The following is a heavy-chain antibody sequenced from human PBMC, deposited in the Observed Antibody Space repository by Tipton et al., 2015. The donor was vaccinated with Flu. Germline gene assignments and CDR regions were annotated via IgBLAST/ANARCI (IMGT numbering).Heavy chain of an antibody. CDR1: GFTFDDYA. V-gene: IGHV3-9*01. D-gene: IGHD3-22*01. J-gene: IGHJ3*02. CDR2: ISWNSGSI. CDR3: ATDYYDSSGSYDAFDI. Sequence: SLRLSCAASGFTFDDYAMHWVRQAPGKGLEWVSGISWNSGSIGYADSVKGRFTISRDNAKNSLYLQMNSLRAEDTALYYCATDYYDSSGSYDAFDIWGQGTMVTVSS.